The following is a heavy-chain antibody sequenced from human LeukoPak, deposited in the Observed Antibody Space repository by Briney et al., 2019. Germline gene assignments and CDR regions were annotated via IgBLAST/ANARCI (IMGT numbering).Heavy chain of an antibody. Sequence: QSGGSLRLSCAASGFTFSSYALYWVRQAPGKGLEWVSVIYSGGSTYYADSVKGRFTISRDNSKNTLYLQMNSLRAEDTAAYYCARDRVGYLSGYDRIDYWGQGTLVTVSS. CDR3: ARDRVGYLSGYDRIDY. J-gene: IGHJ4*02. V-gene: IGHV3-53*01. D-gene: IGHD5-12*01. CDR1: GFTFSSYA. CDR2: IYSGGST.